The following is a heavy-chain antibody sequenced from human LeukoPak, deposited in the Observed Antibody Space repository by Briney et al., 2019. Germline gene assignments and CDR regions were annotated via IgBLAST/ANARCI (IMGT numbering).Heavy chain of an antibody. V-gene: IGHV4-39*01. CDR3: ERHGGERWLQSVGPCWFDP. Sequence: SETLSLTCTVSGGSISSSSYYWGWIRQPPGKGLEWIGSIYYSGSTYYNPSLKSRVTISVDTSKNQFSLKLSSVTAADTAVYYCERHGGERWLQSVGPCWFDPWGQGTLVTVSS. CDR1: GGSISSSSYY. CDR2: IYYSGST. D-gene: IGHD5-24*01. J-gene: IGHJ5*02.